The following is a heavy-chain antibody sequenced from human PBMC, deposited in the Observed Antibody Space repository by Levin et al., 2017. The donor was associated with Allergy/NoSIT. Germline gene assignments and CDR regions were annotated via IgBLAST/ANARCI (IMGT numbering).Heavy chain of an antibody. CDR1: GFIFEDYA. D-gene: IGHD3-16*01. V-gene: IGHV3-9*01. CDR2: ISWSSHSL. J-gene: IGHJ4*02. CDR3: TKDTLRGYGLVSKYKVYGWNA. Sequence: PGGSLRLSCEASGFIFEDYAMHWVRQVPGKGLEWVAGISWSSHSLGYADSVKGRFTISRDNAKNSLYLQMYSLRFEDTALYYCTKDTLRGYGLVSKYKVYGWNAGGKGTPVTV.